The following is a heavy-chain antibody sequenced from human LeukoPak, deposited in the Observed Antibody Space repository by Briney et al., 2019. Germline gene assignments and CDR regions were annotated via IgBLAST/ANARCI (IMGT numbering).Heavy chain of an antibody. V-gene: IGHV3-30*02. D-gene: IGHD6-13*01. CDR3: AKDQVAAAGTRFDY. CDR1: FTFXXXX. J-gene: IGHJ4*02. CDR2: IRYDGSNK. Sequence: FTFXXXXMHWXXXAPGXXLXXXXFIRYDGSNKYYADSVKGRFTISRDNSKNTLYLQMNSLRAEDTAVYYCAKDQVAAAGTRFDYWGQGTLVTVSS.